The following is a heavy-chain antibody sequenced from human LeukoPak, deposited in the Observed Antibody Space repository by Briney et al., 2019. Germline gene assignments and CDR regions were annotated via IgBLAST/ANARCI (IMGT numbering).Heavy chain of an antibody. CDR2: IRSKAYGGTT. CDR1: GFTFGDYA. D-gene: IGHD1-26*01. CDR3: AKDRRIVGASDFDY. V-gene: IGHV3-49*03. Sequence: PGGSLRLSCTASGFTFGDYAMSWFRQAPGKGLEWVGFIRSKAYGGTTEYAASVKGRFTISRDDSKSIAYLQMNSLRAEDTAVYYCAKDRRIVGASDFDYWGQGTLVTVSS. J-gene: IGHJ4*02.